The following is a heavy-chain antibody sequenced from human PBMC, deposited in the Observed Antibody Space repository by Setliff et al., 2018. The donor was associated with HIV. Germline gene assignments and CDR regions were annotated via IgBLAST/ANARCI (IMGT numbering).Heavy chain of an antibody. CDR1: GYTFTTYY. D-gene: IGHD1-26*01. CDR3: ARDHMSVGAWVGATSRGLFQH. Sequence: ASVKVSCKASGYTFTTYYIPWVRRAPGQGLEWMGIINPSSTSTNYAQRFQGRVTMTRETSTSTVYMELSSLRSEDTAVYYCARDHMSVGAWVGATSRGLFQHWGQGTLVTVSS. J-gene: IGHJ1*01. CDR2: INPSSTST. V-gene: IGHV1-46*01.